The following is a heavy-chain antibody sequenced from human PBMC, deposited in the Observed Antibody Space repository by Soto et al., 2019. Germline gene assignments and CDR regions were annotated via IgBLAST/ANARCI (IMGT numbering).Heavy chain of an antibody. V-gene: IGHV3-48*01. CDR2: ISSSSSTI. Sequence: PGGSLRLSCAASGFTFSSYSMNWVRQAPGKGLEWVSYISSSSSTIYYADSVKGRFTISRDNAKNSLYLQMNSLRAEDTAVYYCARDPLGMVISLYMDVWGKGTTVTVSS. J-gene: IGHJ6*03. CDR3: ARDPLGMVISLYMDV. D-gene: IGHD3-3*01. CDR1: GFTFSSYS.